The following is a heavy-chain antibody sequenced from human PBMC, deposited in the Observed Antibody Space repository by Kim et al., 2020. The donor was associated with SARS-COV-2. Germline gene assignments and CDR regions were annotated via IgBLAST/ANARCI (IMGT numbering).Heavy chain of an antibody. V-gene: IGHV4-59*01. D-gene: IGHD5-18*01. J-gene: IGHJ3*02. CDR2: IDYSGST. CDR3: ARRGDSYGYHAFVI. Sequence: SETLSLTCTVSGGSISSYYWSWIRQPPGKGLEWIGYIDYSGSTNYNPSLKSRVTISVDTSKNQFSLKLSSVTAADTAVYYCARRGDSYGYHAFVIWGQGNPGHRLL. CDR1: GGSISSYY.